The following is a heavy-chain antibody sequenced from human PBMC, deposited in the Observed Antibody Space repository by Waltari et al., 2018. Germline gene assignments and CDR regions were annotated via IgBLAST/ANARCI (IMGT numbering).Heavy chain of an antibody. D-gene: IGHD6-6*01. Sequence: QVQLVESGGGVVQPGRSLRLSCAASGFTFSSYAMHWVRQAPGKGLEWVAVISYDGSNKYYADSVKGRFTISRDNSKNTLYLQMNSLRAEDTAVYYGARDARRDAFDIWGQGTMVTVSS. CDR1: GFTFSSYA. J-gene: IGHJ3*02. CDR2: ISYDGSNK. V-gene: IGHV3-30-3*01. CDR3: ARDARRDAFDI.